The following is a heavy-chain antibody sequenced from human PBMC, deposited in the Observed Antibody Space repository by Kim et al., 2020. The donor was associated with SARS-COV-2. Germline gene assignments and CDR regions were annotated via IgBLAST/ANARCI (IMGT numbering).Heavy chain of an antibody. CDR2: ISGSGGST. D-gene: IGHD1-26*01. CDR3: ANHERVGATLWEFDAFDI. CDR1: GFTFSSYA. Sequence: GGSLRLSCAASGFTFSSYAMSWVRQAPGKGLEWVSAISGSGGSTYYADSVKGRFTISRDNSKNTLYLQMNSLRAEDTAVYYCANHERVGATLWEFDAFDIWGQGTMVTVSS. J-gene: IGHJ3*02. V-gene: IGHV3-23*01.